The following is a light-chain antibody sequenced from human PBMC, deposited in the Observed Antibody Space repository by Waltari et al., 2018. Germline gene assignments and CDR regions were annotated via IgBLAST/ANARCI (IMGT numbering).Light chain of an antibody. Sequence: QSALTQPASVSESPGQANTISCSGIGNGVDGYSLVGWYQHHPGKAPRVIIFEGTERPAGVSIRFSGSKSGNTASLTISGLQAEDGADYYCCSYAGSTASVMFGGGTKLTVL. CDR2: EGT. J-gene: IGLJ3*02. CDR1: GNGVDGYSL. V-gene: IGLV2-23*01. CDR3: CSYAGSTASVM.